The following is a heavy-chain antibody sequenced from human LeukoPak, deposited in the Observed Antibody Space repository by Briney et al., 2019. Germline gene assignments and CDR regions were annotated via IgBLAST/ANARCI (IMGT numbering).Heavy chain of an antibody. Sequence: ASVNVSCTASGYTFTIYAMNWVRQAPGQGLEWMGWINTNTGNPTYAQGFTGRFVFSLDTSVSTAYLQISSLKAEDTAVYYCARDQVQLPHYFDYWGQGTLVTVSS. CDR1: GYTFTIYA. D-gene: IGHD5-18*01. J-gene: IGHJ4*02. CDR2: INTNTGNP. V-gene: IGHV7-4-1*02. CDR3: ARDQVQLPHYFDY.